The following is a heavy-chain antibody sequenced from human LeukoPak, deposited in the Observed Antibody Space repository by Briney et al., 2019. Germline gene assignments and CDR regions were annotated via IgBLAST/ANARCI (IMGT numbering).Heavy chain of an antibody. CDR1: GYTLASYW. D-gene: IGHD6-13*01. CDR2: ILPGDSHT. V-gene: IGHV5-51*01. CDR3: ARRADSSSWYRAFDI. Sequence: GESLKISCKGSGYTLASYWIAWVRQMPGKGLEWMGIILPGDSHTRYSPSFQGQVTISADKSISTAYLQWSSLKASDSAMYYCARRADSSSWYRAFDIWGQGTMVTVSS. J-gene: IGHJ3*02.